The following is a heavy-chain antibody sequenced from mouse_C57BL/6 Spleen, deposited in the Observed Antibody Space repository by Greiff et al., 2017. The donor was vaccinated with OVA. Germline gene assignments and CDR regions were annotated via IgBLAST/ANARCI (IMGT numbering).Heavy chain of an antibody. Sequence: EVQLQQSGPELVKPGASVKISCKASGYTFTGYYMNWVKQSHGKSLEWIGDINPNNGGTSYNQKFKGKATLTVDKSSSTAYMELRSLTSEDSAVYYCARLLRYFDYWGQGTTLTVSS. D-gene: IGHD1-1*01. V-gene: IGHV1-26*01. CDR2: INPNNGGT. J-gene: IGHJ2*01. CDR1: GYTFTGYY. CDR3: ARLLRYFDY.